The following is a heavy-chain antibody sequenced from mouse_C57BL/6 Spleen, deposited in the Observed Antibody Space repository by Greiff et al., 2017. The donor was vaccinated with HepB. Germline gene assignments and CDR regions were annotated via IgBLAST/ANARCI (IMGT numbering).Heavy chain of an antibody. V-gene: IGHV5-6*01. Sequence: QVVESGGDLVKPGGSLKLSCAASGFTFSSYGMSWVRQTPDKRLEWVATISSGGSYTYYPDSVKGRFTISRDNAKNTLYLQMSSLKSEDTAMYYCARQGNYYGSSRGYAMDYWGQGTSVTVSS. CDR3: ARQGNYYGSSRGYAMDY. CDR1: GFTFSSYG. CDR2: ISSGGSYT. D-gene: IGHD1-1*01. J-gene: IGHJ4*01.